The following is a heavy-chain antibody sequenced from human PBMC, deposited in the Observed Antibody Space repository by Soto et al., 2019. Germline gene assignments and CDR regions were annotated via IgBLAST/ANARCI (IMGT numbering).Heavy chain of an antibody. CDR3: AKATGTTLY. V-gene: IGHV3-23*01. CDR2: SGSGGRA. Sequence: EVQLLVSGAGLVQPGGSLRLSGEASGFTFSSYAMTWVRQAPGKGLEWVSASGSGGRAFYSDSVKGRFTISRDNSRNTLYLQLHSLRVDDTAVYFCAKATGTTLYWGQGTLVTVSS. D-gene: IGHD1-1*01. J-gene: IGHJ4*02. CDR1: GFTFSSYA.